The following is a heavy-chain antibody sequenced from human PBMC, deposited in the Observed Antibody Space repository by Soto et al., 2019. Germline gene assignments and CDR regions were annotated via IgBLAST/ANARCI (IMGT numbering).Heavy chain of an antibody. V-gene: IGHV4-59*01. CDR1: GGSISSSY. CDR3: ARARSSSWSYYFDY. Sequence: SEALSLTCTVSGGSISSSYWSWVRQPPGRGLEWIGDIYYSGSTNYNPSLKSGVTISVDTSKTQFSLKLSFVTAADTAVYYCARARSSSWSYYFDYWGKGTLVTVSS. J-gene: IGHJ4*02. CDR2: IYYSGST. D-gene: IGHD6-13*01.